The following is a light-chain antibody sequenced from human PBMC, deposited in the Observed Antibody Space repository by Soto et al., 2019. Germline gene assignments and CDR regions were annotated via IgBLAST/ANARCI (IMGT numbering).Light chain of an antibody. CDR1: QSVSSY. J-gene: IGKJ1*01. CDR2: DAS. Sequence: EIVRTQSPATRSVSPGERATLSGRASQSVSSYLAWYQQKPGQAPRLLIYDASNRATGIPARFSGSGSGTDFTLTISSLEPEDFAVYYCQQRSNWPCTFGQGT. CDR3: QQRSNWPCT. V-gene: IGKV3-11*01.